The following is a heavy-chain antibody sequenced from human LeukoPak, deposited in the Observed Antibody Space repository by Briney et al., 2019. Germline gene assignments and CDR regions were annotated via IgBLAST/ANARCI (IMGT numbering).Heavy chain of an antibody. J-gene: IGHJ6*03. V-gene: IGHV3-23*01. CDR2: ISGSGGST. CDR1: GFTFSSYA. CDR3: AKTSSPYYYYYMDV. Sequence: GGSLRLSCAASGFTFSSYAMSWVRQAPGKGLEWVSAISGSGGSTYYADSVKGRFTISRDNSKNTLYLQMSSLRAEDTAVYYCAKTSSPYYYYYMDVWGKGTTVTVSS.